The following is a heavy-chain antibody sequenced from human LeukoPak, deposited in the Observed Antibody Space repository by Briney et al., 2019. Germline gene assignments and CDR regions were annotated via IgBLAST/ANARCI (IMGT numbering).Heavy chain of an antibody. J-gene: IGHJ4*02. CDR1: GGSISSSSYY. CDR2: IYYSGST. V-gene: IGHV4-39*07. CDR3: ARVVGGYGSGSYSLDY. D-gene: IGHD3-10*01. Sequence: SETLSLTCTVSGGSISSSSYYWGWIRQPPGKGLEWIGSIYYSGSTYYNPSLKSRVTISVDTSKNQFSLKLSSVTATDTAVYYCARVVGGYGSGSYSLDYWGQGTLVTVSS.